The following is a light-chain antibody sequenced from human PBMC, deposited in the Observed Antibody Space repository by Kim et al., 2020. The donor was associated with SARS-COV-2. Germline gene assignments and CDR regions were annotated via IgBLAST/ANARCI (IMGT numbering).Light chain of an antibody. CDR3: SSYAGSAV. Sequence: QSALTQPPSASGSPGQSVAISCAGTRTDAGGYNSVSWYQQHPGKAPKLIIYEVNKRHSGVPDRFSGSKSGNTASLTVSGLQAEDEADYYCSSYAGSAVFGGGTQLTVL. CDR1: RTDAGGYNS. J-gene: IGLJ2*01. CDR2: EVN. V-gene: IGLV2-8*01.